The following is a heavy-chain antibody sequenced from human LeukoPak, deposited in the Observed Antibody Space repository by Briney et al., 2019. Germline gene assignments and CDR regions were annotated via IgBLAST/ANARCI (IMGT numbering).Heavy chain of an antibody. CDR1: GFTVSSNY. V-gene: IGHV3-53*01. CDR3: ARPQNYYDSSVYLNCFDS. D-gene: IGHD3-22*01. J-gene: IGHJ5*01. CDR2: IYSGGST. Sequence: AGGSLRLSCAASGFTVSSNYMSWVRQAPGKGLEWVSVIYSGGSTYYADSVKGRFTISRDNSKNTLYLQMNSLRAEDTAVYYCARPQNYYDSSVYLNCFDSWGRGPLVTVPS.